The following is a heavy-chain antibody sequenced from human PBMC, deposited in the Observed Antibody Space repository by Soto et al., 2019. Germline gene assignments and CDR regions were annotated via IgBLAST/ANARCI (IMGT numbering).Heavy chain of an antibody. Sequence: EVQLVESGGGLVQPGGSLRLSCAASGFTFSDHYMDWVRQAPGKGLEWVGRTRNKANSYTTEYAASVKGRFTLSRDDSKNSLYLQMNSLKTEDTALYYCVSVSGRYYYYYWGQGPLVTVSS. CDR2: TRNKANSYTT. V-gene: IGHV3-72*01. D-gene: IGHD3-10*01. CDR1: GFTFSDHY. CDR3: VSVSGRYYYYY. J-gene: IGHJ4*02.